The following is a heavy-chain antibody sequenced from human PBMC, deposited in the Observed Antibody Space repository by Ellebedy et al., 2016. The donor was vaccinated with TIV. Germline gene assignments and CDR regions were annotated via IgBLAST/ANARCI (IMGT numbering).Heavy chain of an antibody. V-gene: IGHV1-46*01. CDR3: ASGPSTTRYSSSWYTPHNWFDP. CDR2: INPSGGST. Sequence: ASVKVSCKASGYTFTSYYMHWVRQAPGQGLEWMGIINPSGGSTSYAQKFQGRVTMTRDTSTSTVYMELSSLRSEDTAVYYCASGPSTTRYSSSWYTPHNWFDPWGQGTLVTVSS. D-gene: IGHD6-13*01. CDR1: GYTFTSYY. J-gene: IGHJ5*02.